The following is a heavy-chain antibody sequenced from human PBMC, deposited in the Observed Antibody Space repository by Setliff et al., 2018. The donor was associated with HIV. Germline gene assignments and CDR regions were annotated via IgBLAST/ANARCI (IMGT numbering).Heavy chain of an antibody. V-gene: IGHV1-18*01. CDR1: GYTFTSYG. CDR3: ARARGIITTFDY. J-gene: IGHJ4*02. Sequence: ASVKVSCKASGYTFTSYGISWARQAPGQGLEWMGWISAYNGNTNYAQKLQGRVTMTTDTSTSTAYMELSSLKSEDTAVYYCARARGIITTFDYWGQGTLVTVSS. D-gene: IGHD3-22*01. CDR2: ISAYNGNT.